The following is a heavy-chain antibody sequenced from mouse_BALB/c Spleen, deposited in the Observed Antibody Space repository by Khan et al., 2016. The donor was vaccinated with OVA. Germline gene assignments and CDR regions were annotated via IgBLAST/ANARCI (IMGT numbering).Heavy chain of an antibody. CDR3: ARSGYEAWFAY. D-gene: IGHD2-14*01. J-gene: IGHJ3*01. CDR1: GYSITSDYA. Sequence: EVQLQESGPGLVKPSQSLSLTCTVTGYSITSDYAWNWIRQFPRNKLEWMGYISYSGSTSYNPSLKSRISITRDPSKNQFSLQLNSVTTEDTATYFCARSGYEAWFAYWGQGTLVTVSA. V-gene: IGHV3-2*02. CDR2: ISYSGST.